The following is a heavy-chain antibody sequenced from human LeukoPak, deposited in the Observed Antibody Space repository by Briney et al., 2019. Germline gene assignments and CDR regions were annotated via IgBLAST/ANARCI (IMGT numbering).Heavy chain of an antibody. V-gene: IGHV1-18*01. D-gene: IGHD3-9*01. J-gene: IGHJ3*02. CDR3: AREGAYIDWPQAPDI. Sequence: ASVKLSCTASGYTFSSYGISWVRHAPGQGMEWMGWSSGYNALTETAQKVQGRLTLTTDTSTTTAYMELRTLRSDDTAVYYCAREGAYIDWPQAPDIWGQGTMVTVS. CDR1: GYTFSSYG. CDR2: SSGYNALT.